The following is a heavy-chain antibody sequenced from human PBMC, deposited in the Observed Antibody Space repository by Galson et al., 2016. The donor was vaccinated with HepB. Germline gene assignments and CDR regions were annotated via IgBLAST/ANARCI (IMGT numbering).Heavy chain of an antibody. CDR3: AKVSDSLTAYSYYFDY. CDR1: GGSISSNNW. D-gene: IGHD3-9*01. J-gene: IGHJ4*02. CDR2: IFHTGST. V-gene: IGHV4-4*02. Sequence: SETLSLTCAVSGGSISSNNWWSWVRQPPGKGLEWIGEIFHTGSTNYNASLKSRLTMSIDKSENQFSLKLSSVTAADTAVYYCAKVSDSLTAYSYYFDYWGQGILVTVSS.